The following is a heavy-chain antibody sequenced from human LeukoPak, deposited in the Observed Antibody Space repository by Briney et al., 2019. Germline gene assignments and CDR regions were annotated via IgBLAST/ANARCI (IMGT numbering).Heavy chain of an antibody. Sequence: SETLSLTCTVSGGSISSGSYYWSWIRQPAGKGLEWIGRIYTSGSTNYNPSLKSRVTISVDTSKNQFSLKLSSVTAADTAVYYCARHSFGYGLVFGYWGQGTLVTVS. V-gene: IGHV4-61*02. J-gene: IGHJ4*02. CDR2: IYTSGST. CDR1: GGSISSGSYY. CDR3: ARHSFGYGLVFGY. D-gene: IGHD5-18*01.